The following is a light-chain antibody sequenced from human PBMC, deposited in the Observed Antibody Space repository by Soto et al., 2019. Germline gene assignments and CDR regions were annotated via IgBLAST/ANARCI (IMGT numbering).Light chain of an antibody. CDR2: DAS. Sequence: VLTQSPGTLSLSPGERGTLSCRARQTLGTLYLAWFQQQSGQAPRLLIYDASNGATGIPARISGRWAEAFFTLTSSILDHEVVAFYCYQRRMKWPLTFGQGTRLEIK. J-gene: IGKJ5*01. V-gene: IGKV3-11*01. CDR3: QRRMKWPLT. CDR1: QTLGTLY.